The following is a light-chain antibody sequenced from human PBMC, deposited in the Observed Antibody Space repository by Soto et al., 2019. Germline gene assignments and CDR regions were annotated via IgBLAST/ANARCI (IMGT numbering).Light chain of an antibody. CDR1: QRLLHSNGYNY. V-gene: IGKV2-28*01. CDR2: LDS. J-gene: IGKJ1*01. CDR3: MQSLETPWT. Sequence: IVMTQSPLSLTVTPGEPASISCRSSQRLLHSNGYNYLEWYLQKPGQSPQLLISLDSDRASGVPDRFSGSGSGTDFTLKISRVEAEDVGLYYCMQSLETPWTFGQGTKVDIK.